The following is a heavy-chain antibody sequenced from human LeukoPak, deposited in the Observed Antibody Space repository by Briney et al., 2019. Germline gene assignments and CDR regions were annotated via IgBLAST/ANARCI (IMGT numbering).Heavy chain of an antibody. CDR2: SSAYNGNT. CDR1: GYTFTSYG. J-gene: IGHJ5*02. D-gene: IGHD6-13*01. Sequence: ASVKVSCKASGYTFTSYGICWVRQAPGQGLEWMGWSSAYNGNTNYAQKLQGRVTMTTDTSTSTAYMELRSLRSDDTAVYYCARDDRIAAAGPEGIKFDPWGQGTLVTVSS. V-gene: IGHV1-18*01. CDR3: ARDDRIAAAGPEGIKFDP.